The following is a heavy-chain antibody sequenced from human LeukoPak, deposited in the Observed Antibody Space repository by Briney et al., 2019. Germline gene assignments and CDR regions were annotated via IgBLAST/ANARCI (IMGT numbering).Heavy chain of an antibody. J-gene: IGHJ4*02. D-gene: IGHD3-9*01. Sequence: GGSLRLSCAASGFTVSSNYMSWVRQAPGKGLEWVSVIYSGGSTYYADSVKGRFTISRHNSKNTLYLQMNSLRAEDTAVYYCAKANYDILTGSFDYWGQGTLVTVSS. V-gene: IGHV3-53*04. CDR2: IYSGGST. CDR3: AKANYDILTGSFDY. CDR1: GFTVSSNY.